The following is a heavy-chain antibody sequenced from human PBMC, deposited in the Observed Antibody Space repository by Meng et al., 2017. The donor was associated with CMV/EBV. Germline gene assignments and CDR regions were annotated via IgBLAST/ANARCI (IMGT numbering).Heavy chain of an antibody. CDR1: GGSISSYY. CDR2: IYYSGST. J-gene: IGHJ6*02. D-gene: IGHD1-7*01. CDR3: ARYNWNFDYYYGMDV. V-gene: IGHV4-59*01. Sequence: LRLSCTVSGGSISSYYWSWIRQPPGKGLEWIGYIYYSGSTNYNPSLKSRVTISVDTSKNQFSLKLSSVTAADTAVYYCARYNWNFDYYYGMDVWGQGTTVTVSS.